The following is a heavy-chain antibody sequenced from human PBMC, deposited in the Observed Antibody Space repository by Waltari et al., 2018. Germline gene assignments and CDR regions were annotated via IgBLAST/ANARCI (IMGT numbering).Heavy chain of an antibody. Sequence: HVQLQESGPGLVKPSETLSLTCTVSGAFPSDDHLTWIRQAPGKGLEWIAYLRNSGGTKCTPSLQSRVTVSAVTSKKQFSLRLTSVTAADTAIYYCARLPTKYYDSLGWGFFDQWGQGILVTVSS. V-gene: IGHV4-59*08. CDR1: GAFPSDDH. D-gene: IGHD3-22*01. CDR2: LRNSGGT. J-gene: IGHJ4*02. CDR3: ARLPTKYYDSLGWGFFDQ.